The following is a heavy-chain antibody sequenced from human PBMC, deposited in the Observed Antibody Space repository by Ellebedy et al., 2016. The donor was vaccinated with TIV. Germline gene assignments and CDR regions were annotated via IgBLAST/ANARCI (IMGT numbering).Heavy chain of an antibody. Sequence: GESLKISCAASGFSFTTYAMHWVRQAPGKGLEWLGAIAKDGSISFYADSVKGRFTMSRDNSKDTMYLQMDSLRAEDTALYYCARDFMWNYDFWGQGTLVTVSS. CDR2: IAKDGSIS. D-gene: IGHD2-21*01. J-gene: IGHJ4*02. CDR1: GFSFTTYA. V-gene: IGHV3-30-3*01. CDR3: ARDFMWNYDF.